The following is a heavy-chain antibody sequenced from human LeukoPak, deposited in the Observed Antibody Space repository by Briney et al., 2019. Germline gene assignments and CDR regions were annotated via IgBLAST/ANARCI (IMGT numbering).Heavy chain of an antibody. CDR2: IYYSGST. V-gene: IGHV4-31*03. Sequence: SQTLSLTCTVSGGSISSGCYYWSWIRQHPGKGLEWIVYIYYSGSTYYNPSLKGRVTISVDTSKNQFSLKLSSVTAADTAVYYCARVLGARSGGYSILHFDYWGQGTLVTVSS. D-gene: IGHD3-22*01. J-gene: IGHJ4*02. CDR1: GGSISSGCYY. CDR3: ARVLGARSGGYSILHFDY.